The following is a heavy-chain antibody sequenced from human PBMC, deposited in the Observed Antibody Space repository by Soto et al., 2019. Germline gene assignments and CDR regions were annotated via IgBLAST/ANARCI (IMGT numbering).Heavy chain of an antibody. Sequence: QVQLQESGPGLVKSSQTLSLTCTVSGGSISTGGYYWSWIRQRPGRGLEWIGYIYHSGMTFSNPSLRSRFAISIDTSQNQFSRKLSSVTAADTAVYYCATVRWELHDAFDIWGHGAMVSVSS. V-gene: IGHV4-31*03. CDR3: ATVRWELHDAFDI. CDR1: GGSISTGGYY. CDR2: IYHSGMT. D-gene: IGHD1-26*01. J-gene: IGHJ3*02.